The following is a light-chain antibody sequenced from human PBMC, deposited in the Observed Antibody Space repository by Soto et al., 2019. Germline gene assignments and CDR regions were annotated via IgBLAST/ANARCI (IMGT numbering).Light chain of an antibody. CDR1: QSIRSY. CDR3: QQSYSIPLT. Sequence: DIQMTQSPSSLSASVGDRVTITCRSWQSIRSYLNWYQQKPEKAPKLLIYAASSLQSGVPSRFSGSGSGTDFTLTISSLQTEDFANSYCQQSYSIPLTFGQQTNVAIK. V-gene: IGKV1-39*01. J-gene: IGKJ1*01. CDR2: AAS.